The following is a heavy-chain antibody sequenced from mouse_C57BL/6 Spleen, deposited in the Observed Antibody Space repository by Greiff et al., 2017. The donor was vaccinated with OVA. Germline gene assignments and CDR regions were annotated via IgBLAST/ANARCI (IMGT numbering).Heavy chain of an antibody. CDR2: IHPNSGST. Sequence: QVQLQQPGAELVKPGASVKLSCKASGYTFTSYWMHWVKQRPGQGLEWIGMIHPNSGSTNYNEKFKSKATLTVDKSSSTAYMQLSSLTSEDAAVYYCARSDYDLFAYWGQGTLVTVSA. CDR3: ARSDYDLFAY. D-gene: IGHD2-4*01. J-gene: IGHJ3*01. V-gene: IGHV1-64*01. CDR1: GYTFTSYW.